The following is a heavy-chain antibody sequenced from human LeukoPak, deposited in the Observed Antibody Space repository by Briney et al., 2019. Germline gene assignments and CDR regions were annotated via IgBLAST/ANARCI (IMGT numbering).Heavy chain of an antibody. V-gene: IGHV4-34*01. CDR1: GGSFSGYY. D-gene: IGHD6-6*01. Sequence: SETLSLTCAVYGGSFSGYYWSWIRQPPGKELEWIGEINHSGSTNYNPSLKSRVTISVDTSKNQFSLKLSSVTAADTAVYYCAIAAARPDYYYYYMDVWGKGTTVTVSS. CDR2: INHSGST. J-gene: IGHJ6*03. CDR3: AIAAARPDYYYYYMDV.